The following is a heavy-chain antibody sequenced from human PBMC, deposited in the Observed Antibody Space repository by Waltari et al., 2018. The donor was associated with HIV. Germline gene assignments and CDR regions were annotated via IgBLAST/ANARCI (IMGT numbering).Heavy chain of an antibody. D-gene: IGHD6-19*01. CDR2: INTDTGGT. V-gene: IGHV1-2*02. J-gene: IGHJ4*02. CDR1: GYNFTDYF. Sequence: QVQLVQAGAEVKKRGASLKVSCKASGYNFTDYFIHWVRHAPGQGLGWMGWINTDTGGTKFGQRIQGRVTMTRDPSISTAYLDLRSPRSDDTAVYFCAVGGQYERGWTSFFLDYWGQGTLVTVS. CDR3: AVGGQYERGWTSFFLDY.